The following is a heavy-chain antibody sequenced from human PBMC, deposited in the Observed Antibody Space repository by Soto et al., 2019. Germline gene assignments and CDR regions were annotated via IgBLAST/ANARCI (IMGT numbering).Heavy chain of an antibody. D-gene: IGHD3-3*01. V-gene: IGHV4-39*01. Sequence: SETLSLTCTVSGGSISSSSYYWGWIRQPPGKGLEWIGSIYYSGSTYYNPSLKSRVTISVDTAKNQFSPKLSSVTAADTAVYYCASWRYYDFCGGDSIRTSGYNGMYAWGQGTTVSVTS. CDR3: ASWRYYDFCGGDSIRTSGYNGMYA. J-gene: IGHJ6*02. CDR2: IYYSGST. CDR1: GGSISSSSYY.